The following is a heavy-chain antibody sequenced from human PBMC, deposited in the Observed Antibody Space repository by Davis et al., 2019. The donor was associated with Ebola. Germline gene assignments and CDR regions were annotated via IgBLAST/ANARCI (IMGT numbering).Heavy chain of an antibody. CDR2: ISISSAFI. V-gene: IGHV3-21*04. D-gene: IGHD3-16*01. CDR1: GFTFSTYT. Sequence: GESLKISCAASGFTFSTYTMTWVRQAPGKGLEWVSSISISSAFIYYADSVKGRFTVSRDNAKNSLYLQMNSLRAEDTAVYYCAREAGGIDYWGQGTLVTVSS. J-gene: IGHJ4*02. CDR3: AREAGGIDY.